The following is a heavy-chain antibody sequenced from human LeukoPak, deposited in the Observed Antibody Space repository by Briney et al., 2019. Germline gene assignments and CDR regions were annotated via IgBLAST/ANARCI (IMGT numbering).Heavy chain of an antibody. CDR1: GFTFRSYW. CDR2: ISTDGSTT. V-gene: IGHV3-74*01. D-gene: IGHD4/OR15-4a*01. J-gene: IGHJ4*02. CDR3: ARDPGAFPYFFDC. Sequence: GGSLRLSCAASGFTFRSYWMHWVRQAPGKGLMWVSRISTDGSTTHYADSVKGRFTISRDNAKNLLYLQMNSLRAEDTAVYFCARDPGAFPYFFDCWGQGTLVTVSS.